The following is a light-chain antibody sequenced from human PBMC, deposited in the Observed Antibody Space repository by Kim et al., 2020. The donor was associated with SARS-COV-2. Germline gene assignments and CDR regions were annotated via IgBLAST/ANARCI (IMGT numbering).Light chain of an antibody. CDR1: QSVGRS. CDR2: GAS. J-gene: IGKJ2*01. CDR3: QQYDKWPPYT. V-gene: IGKV3-15*01. Sequence: EVVMTQSPATLSVSPGERVTLSCKASQSVGRSLAWYQQKPGQAPSLLIYGASTRATGVPAWFSASGSGTEFTLTISSLQSEDFAVYYCQQYDKWPPYTFGQGTKLEIK.